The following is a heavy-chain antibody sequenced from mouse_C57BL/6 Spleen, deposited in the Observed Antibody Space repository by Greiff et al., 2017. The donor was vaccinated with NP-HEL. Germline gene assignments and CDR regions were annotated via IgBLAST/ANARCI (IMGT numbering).Heavy chain of an antibody. Sequence: VKVVESGPGLVQPSQSLSITCTVSGFSLTSYGVHWVRQSPGKGLEWLGVIWRGGSTDYNAAFMSRLSITKDNSKSQVFFKMNSLQADDTAIYYCAKAGGPSYWYFDVWGTGTTVTVSS. V-gene: IGHV2-5*01. D-gene: IGHD4-1*01. CDR2: IWRGGST. CDR3: AKAGGPSYWYFDV. J-gene: IGHJ1*03. CDR1: GFSLTSYG.